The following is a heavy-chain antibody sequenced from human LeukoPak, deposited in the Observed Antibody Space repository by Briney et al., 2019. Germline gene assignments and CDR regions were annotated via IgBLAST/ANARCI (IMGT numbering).Heavy chain of an antibody. V-gene: IGHV3-23*01. CDR2: ITGSGGTT. J-gene: IGHJ4*02. CDR1: GFTFSNYA. D-gene: IGHD1-14*01. Sequence: GGSLRLSCAASGFTFSNYAMSWVRQAPGKGLEWVSAITGSGGTTYYADSAKGRFTISRDNSKNTVYLQMNSLRAEDTAVYYCARGVEPLAANTLAYWGQGTLVTVSS. CDR3: ARGVEPLAANTLAY.